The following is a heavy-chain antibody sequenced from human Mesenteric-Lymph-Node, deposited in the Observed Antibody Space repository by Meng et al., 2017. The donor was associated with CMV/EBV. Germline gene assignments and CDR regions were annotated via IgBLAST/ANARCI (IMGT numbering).Heavy chain of an antibody. V-gene: IGHV3-7*01. D-gene: IGHD2-15*01. Sequence: GESLKISCAASGFTFSSYWMSWVRQAPGKGLEWVANIKQDGSEKYYVDSVKGRFTISRDNAKNSLYLQMNSLRAEDTAVFCCARDWRLLSYCYYGMDVWGQGTTVTVSS. CDR2: IKQDGSEK. CDR3: ARDWRLLSYCYYGMDV. CDR1: GFTFSSYW. J-gene: IGHJ6*02.